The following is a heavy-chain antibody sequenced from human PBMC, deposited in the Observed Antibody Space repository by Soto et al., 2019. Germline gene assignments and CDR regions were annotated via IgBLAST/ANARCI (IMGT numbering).Heavy chain of an antibody. CDR3: ASTAHSSGWYSGGFEY. CDR2: IYYGGST. Sequence: PSETLSLTCTVSGGSISSYYWSWIRQPPGKGLEWIGYIYYGGSTNYNPSLKSRVTISVDTSKNQFSLKLSSVTAADTAVYYCASTAHSSGWYSGGFEYWGQGTLVTVSS. CDR1: GGSISSYY. D-gene: IGHD6-19*01. V-gene: IGHV4-59*01. J-gene: IGHJ4*02.